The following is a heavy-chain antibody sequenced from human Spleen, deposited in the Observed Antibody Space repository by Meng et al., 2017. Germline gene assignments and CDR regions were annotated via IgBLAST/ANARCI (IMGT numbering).Heavy chain of an antibody. CDR2: INHSGST. CDR3: ARAHTGWYFDL. Sequence: VQLQQGGAGLLKTAEPLSLTCVVSGGSFGDYYWGWIRQPPGKGLEWIGEINHSGSTYYNPSLKSRVTISVDTSKNQFSLKLSSVTAADTAVYYCARAHTGWYFDLWGRGTLVTVSS. CDR1: GGSFGDYY. J-gene: IGHJ2*01. V-gene: IGHV4-34*01. D-gene: IGHD2-8*02.